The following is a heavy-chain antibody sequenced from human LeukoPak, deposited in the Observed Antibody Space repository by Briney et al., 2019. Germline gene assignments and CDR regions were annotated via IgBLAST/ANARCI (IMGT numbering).Heavy chain of an antibody. CDR3: ARGQYGGYTFDY. CDR1: GGSFSGYY. CDR2: INHSGST. V-gene: IGHV4-34*01. D-gene: IGHD5-12*01. Sequence: NSSETLSLTCAVYGGSFSGYYWSWIRQPPGKGLEWIGEINHSGSTNYNPSLKSRVTISVDTSKNQFSLKLSSVTAADTAVYYCARGQYGGYTFDYWGQGTLVTVSS. J-gene: IGHJ4*02.